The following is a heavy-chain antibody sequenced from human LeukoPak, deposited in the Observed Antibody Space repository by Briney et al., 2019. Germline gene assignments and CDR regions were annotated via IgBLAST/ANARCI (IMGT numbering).Heavy chain of an antibody. Sequence: SETLSLTCTVSGGSVTSYGYYWGWIRQPPGKGLEWIGSISYGGTTYFNPSLQSRVTISVDTSNKQFSLNLGSVTAADTALYYCARHGHGAKFDYWGQGTLVTVSS. V-gene: IGHV4-39*01. D-gene: IGHD4-17*01. CDR1: GGSVTSYGYY. CDR2: ISYGGTT. CDR3: ARHGHGAKFDY. J-gene: IGHJ4*02.